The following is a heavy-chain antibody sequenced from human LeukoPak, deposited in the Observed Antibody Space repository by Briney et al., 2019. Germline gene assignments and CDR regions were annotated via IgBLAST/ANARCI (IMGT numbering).Heavy chain of an antibody. CDR2: ITSGSDTI. Sequence: GGSLRLSCAVSGFNLSTYHMSWVRQAPGKGLEWISYITSGSDTIYYADSLKGRVTISRDNDKNSLYLQMNSLRVDDTARYYCARVGTEVAGIDFDYWGQGSLVTVSS. V-gene: IGHV3-48*01. J-gene: IGHJ4*02. D-gene: IGHD6-19*01. CDR3: ARVGTEVAGIDFDY. CDR1: GFNLSTYH.